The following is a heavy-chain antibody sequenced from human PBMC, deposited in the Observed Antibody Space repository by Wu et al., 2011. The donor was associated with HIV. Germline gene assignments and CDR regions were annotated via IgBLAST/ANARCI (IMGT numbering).Heavy chain of an antibody. Sequence: QVQLVQSGAEVKKPGASVKVSCKASGYTFNSYGISWVRQAPGQGLEWMGWISTYNGDTNYEQKLQGRVTMTTDTSTSTAYMELRSLRSDDTAMYYCTRGPWGRAYYYYTDVWGKGTTVTVSS. CDR3: TRGPWGRAYYYYTDV. CDR2: ISTYNGDT. CDR1: GYTFNSYG. D-gene: IGHD7-27*01. V-gene: IGHV1-18*01. J-gene: IGHJ6*03.